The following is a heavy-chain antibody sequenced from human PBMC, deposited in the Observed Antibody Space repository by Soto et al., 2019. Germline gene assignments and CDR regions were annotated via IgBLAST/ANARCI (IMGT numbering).Heavy chain of an antibody. CDR2: MNPNSGNT. Sequence: ASVKVSCKASGYTFTSYDINWVRQATGQGLEWMGWMNPNSGNTGYAQKFQGRVTMTRNTSMSTAYMELSSLRSEDTAVYYCARGSHYDFWSGYYLSDAFDIWGQGTMVTVSS. CDR3: ARGSHYDFWSGYYLSDAFDI. J-gene: IGHJ3*02. D-gene: IGHD3-3*01. CDR1: GYTFTSYD. V-gene: IGHV1-8*01.